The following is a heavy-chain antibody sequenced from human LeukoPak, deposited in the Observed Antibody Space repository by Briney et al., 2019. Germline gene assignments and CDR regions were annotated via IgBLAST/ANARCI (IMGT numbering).Heavy chain of an antibody. J-gene: IGHJ4*02. V-gene: IGHV3-23*01. Sequence: PGGSLRLSCASSGFTFSSYAMSWVRQRPGRRLQWVSAIGGSGGPTYYTDSVKGRFTISGDNSRNTLYLHMTSLRAEDTALYYCAKDMDGGWFFDSWGQGTLVTVSS. CDR1: GFTFSSYA. CDR3: AKDMDGGWFFDS. CDR2: IGGSGGPT. D-gene: IGHD6-19*01.